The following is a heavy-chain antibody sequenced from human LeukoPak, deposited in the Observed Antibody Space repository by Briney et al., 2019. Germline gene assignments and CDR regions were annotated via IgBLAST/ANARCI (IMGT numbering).Heavy chain of an antibody. D-gene: IGHD1-26*01. CDR3: VRTGVGATRFDY. J-gene: IGHJ4*02. CDR1: GGSISSGGYY. Sequence: PSETLSLTCTVSGGSISSGGYYWSWIRQHPGKGLEWIGYIYYSGSTYYNPSLKSRVTISVDTSKNQFSLKLSSVTAADTAVYCCVRTGVGATRFDYWGQGTLVTVSS. V-gene: IGHV4-31*03. CDR2: IYYSGST.